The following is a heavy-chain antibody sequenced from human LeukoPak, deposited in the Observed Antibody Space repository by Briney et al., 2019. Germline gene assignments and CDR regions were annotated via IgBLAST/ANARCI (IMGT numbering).Heavy chain of an antibody. V-gene: IGHV3-30*04. D-gene: IGHD3-10*01. Sequence: GGSLRLSCAASGFTFSSYAMHWVRQAPGKGLEWVAVISYDGSNKYYADSVKGRFTISRDNSKNTLYLQMNRLRAEDTAVYYCARDKRSYYGSESYYRLGYWGQGTLVTVSS. J-gene: IGHJ4*02. CDR3: ARDKRSYYGSESYYRLGY. CDR1: GFTFSSYA. CDR2: ISYDGSNK.